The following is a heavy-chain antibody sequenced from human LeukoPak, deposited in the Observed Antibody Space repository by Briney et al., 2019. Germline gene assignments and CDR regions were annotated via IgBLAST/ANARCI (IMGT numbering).Heavy chain of an antibody. CDR1: GYSISSGYY. CDR3: ARVHPPYGDYEVFWFDP. CDR2: IYHSGST. Sequence: PSETLSLTCAVSGYSISSGYYWGWIRQPPGKGLEWIGSIYHSGSTYYNPSLKSRVTISVDTSKNQFSLKLSSVTAADTAVYYCARVHPPYGDYEVFWFDPWGQGTLVTVSS. V-gene: IGHV4-38-2*01. J-gene: IGHJ5*02. D-gene: IGHD4-17*01.